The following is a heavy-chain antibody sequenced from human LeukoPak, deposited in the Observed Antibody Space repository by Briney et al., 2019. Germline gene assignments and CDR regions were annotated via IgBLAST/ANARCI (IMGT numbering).Heavy chain of an antibody. V-gene: IGHV3-21*01. D-gene: IGHD3-10*01. CDR1: GFTFSSYS. J-gene: IGHJ4*02. CDR3: ARDGAITMIRGPLDY. Sequence: PGGSLRLSCAASGFTFSSYSMNWVRQAPAKGLEWVSSISSSSSYIYYADSVKGRFTISRDNAKNSLYLQMNSLRAEDTAVYYCARDGAITMIRGPLDYWGQGTLVTVSS. CDR2: ISSSSSYI.